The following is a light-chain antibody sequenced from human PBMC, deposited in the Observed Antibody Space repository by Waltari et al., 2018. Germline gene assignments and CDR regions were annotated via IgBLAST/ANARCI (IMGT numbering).Light chain of an antibody. V-gene: IGLV1-47*01. CDR1: NSNIGRNS. Sequence: QSVLTPPPSASGTPGQTVTTPFSATNSNIGRNSVFWYQPLPGTAPKLLIYRNNQRPSGVPDRFSGSKSGTSASLAIRGLRSEDEADYYCAAWDDSLSVSYVFGSGTKVTV. CDR2: RNN. J-gene: IGLJ1*01. CDR3: AAWDDSLSVSYV.